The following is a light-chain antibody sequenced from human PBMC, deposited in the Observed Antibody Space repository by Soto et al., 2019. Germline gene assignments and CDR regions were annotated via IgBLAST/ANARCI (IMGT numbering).Light chain of an antibody. J-gene: IGKJ2*03. CDR3: QQTYSTLNS. V-gene: IGKV1-39*01. CDR2: TAS. Sequence: DIQMTQSPSTLSASVGDRVTITCRASQSISDWLAWYQQKPGKAPKLLIHTASTLQSGVPSRFSGSGSGTDFTLTISSLQPEDFATYYCQQTYSTLNSFGQGTKLEIK. CDR1: QSISDW.